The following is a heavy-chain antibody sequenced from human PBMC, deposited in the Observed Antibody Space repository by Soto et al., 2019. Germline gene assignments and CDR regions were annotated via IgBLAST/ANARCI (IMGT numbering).Heavy chain of an antibody. V-gene: IGHV4-34*09. D-gene: IGHD3-22*01. CDR1: GGSFSGYY. CDR2: ISHSGST. Sequence: PSETLSLTCAVYGGSFSGYYWSWIRQPPGKGLEWIGEISHSGSTNYNPSLKRRVTISVDTSKNQFSLKLSSVTAADTAVYYCPSTSYHDSSGTFDYWGQGTLVTVSS. CDR3: PSTSYHDSSGTFDY. J-gene: IGHJ4*02.